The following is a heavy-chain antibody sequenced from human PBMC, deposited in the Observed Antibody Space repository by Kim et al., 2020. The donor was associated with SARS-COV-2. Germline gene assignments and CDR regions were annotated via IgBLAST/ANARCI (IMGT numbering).Heavy chain of an antibody. V-gene: IGHV4-34*01. D-gene: IGHD6-13*01. CDR3: ARGGSSGIAAEEVDY. J-gene: IGHJ4*02. Sequence: PSLKSRVTISVDTSKNQFSLKLSSVTAADTAVYYCARGGSSGIAAEEVDYWGQGTLVTVSS.